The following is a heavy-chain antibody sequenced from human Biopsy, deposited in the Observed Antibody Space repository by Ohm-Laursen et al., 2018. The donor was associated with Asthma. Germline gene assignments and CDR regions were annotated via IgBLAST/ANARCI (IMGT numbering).Heavy chain of an antibody. CDR1: GGTFNTYV. CDR2: INSVFGTT. V-gene: IGHV1-69*01. Sequence: YSVKVSCKSLGGTFNTYVIGWGRQAPGQGLEWMGGINSVFGTTTYPQKFQDRVTITADDSTSTVYMELSSLRSEDTAVYYCARKAGSCISRTCYSLDFWGQGTLVTVSS. D-gene: IGHD2-2*01. CDR3: ARKAGSCISRTCYSLDF. J-gene: IGHJ4*02.